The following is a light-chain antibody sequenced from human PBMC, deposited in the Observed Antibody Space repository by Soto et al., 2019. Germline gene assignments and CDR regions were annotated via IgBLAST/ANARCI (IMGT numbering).Light chain of an antibody. Sequence: ESVLTQSPGTLSLSPGERATLSCRAGQSITTNYLAWYQQRFGQAPRLLIHGASRRAAGIPDTFIGSGSGTNYTLTISRLDSENFAVYCWQQDGSSITSRQAARREI. V-gene: IGKV3-20*01. CDR3: QQDGSSIT. CDR2: GAS. J-gene: IGKJ5*01. CDR1: QSITTNY.